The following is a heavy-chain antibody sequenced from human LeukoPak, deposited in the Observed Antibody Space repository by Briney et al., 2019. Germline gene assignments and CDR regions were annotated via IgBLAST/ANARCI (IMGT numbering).Heavy chain of an antibody. Sequence: GGSLRLSCAASGFPLSSYAMSWVRQAPGKGLEWVSAISGSGGSTYYADSVKGRFTISRDNSKNTLYLQMNSLRAEDTAVYYCARGRNSGYDLVLDYWGQGTLVTVSS. V-gene: IGHV3-23*01. D-gene: IGHD5-12*01. CDR1: GFPLSSYA. CDR3: ARGRNSGYDLVLDY. J-gene: IGHJ4*02. CDR2: ISGSGGST.